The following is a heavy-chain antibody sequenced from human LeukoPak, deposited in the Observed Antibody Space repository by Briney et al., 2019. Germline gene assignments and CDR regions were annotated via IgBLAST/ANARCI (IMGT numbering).Heavy chain of an antibody. D-gene: IGHD2-15*01. Sequence: ASVRVSCKTSGYTFPNYDIYWVRQAPGQGLECMGWISGYTGDTKYAQILQGRLTVTTDTSTSTAYMELRSLTYDDTAVYYCARAGYCGDGGCRGGSAFDVWGQGTMVAVSS. J-gene: IGHJ3*01. CDR2: ISGYTGDT. V-gene: IGHV1-18*01. CDR1: GYTFPNYD. CDR3: ARAGYCGDGGCRGGSAFDV.